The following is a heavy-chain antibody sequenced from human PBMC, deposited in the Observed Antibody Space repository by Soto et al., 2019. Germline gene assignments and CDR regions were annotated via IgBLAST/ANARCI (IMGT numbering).Heavy chain of an antibody. V-gene: IGHV3-7*01. CDR2: IKQDGSEN. CDR3: ARAGIFGVSHYYGMDV. CDR1: GFTFSSYW. D-gene: IGHD3-3*01. Sequence: GGSLRLSCAASGFTFSSYWMSWVRQAPGKGLEWVANIKQDGSENYYVDSVKGRFTISRDNAKNSLYLQMNSLRAEDTAVYYCARAGIFGVSHYYGMDVWGQGTLVTVS. J-gene: IGHJ6*02.